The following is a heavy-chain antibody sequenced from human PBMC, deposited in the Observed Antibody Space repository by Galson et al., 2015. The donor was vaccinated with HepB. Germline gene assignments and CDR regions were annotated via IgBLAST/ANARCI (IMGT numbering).Heavy chain of an antibody. V-gene: IGHV3-23*01. D-gene: IGHD3-22*01. Sequence: SLRLSCAASGFTFNNYAMSWVRQAPGKGLEGVSIINPSGGNIYYTDSVKGRFTISRDNSKNTLYLQMNSLRAEDTAVYYCAKVLLDGSGYHYFQHWGQGTPVSGSS. CDR2: INPSGGNI. CDR1: GFTFNNYA. J-gene: IGHJ1*01. CDR3: AKVLLDGSGYHYFQH.